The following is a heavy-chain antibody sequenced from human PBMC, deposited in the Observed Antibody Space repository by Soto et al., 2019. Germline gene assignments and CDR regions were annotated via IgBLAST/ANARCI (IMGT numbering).Heavy chain of an antibody. V-gene: IGHV3-74*01. D-gene: IGHD3-10*01. J-gene: IGHJ5*02. CDR1: GFTFSCYW. CDR3: ARDPDYYGSGAKFDP. CDR2: INSDGSRT. Sequence: GGALRLSCAASGFTFSCYWMHWVRQAPGKGLGWVSRINSDGSRTSYADSVKGRFTISRDNAKNRLYLQMNSLGAEDTAVYYCARDPDYYGSGAKFDPWGKETLVTVSS.